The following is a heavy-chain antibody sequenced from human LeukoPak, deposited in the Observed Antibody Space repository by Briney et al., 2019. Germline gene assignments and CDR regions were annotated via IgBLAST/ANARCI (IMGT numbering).Heavy chain of an antibody. Sequence: ASVKVSCKASGYTFTSYYMHWVRQAPGQGLEWMGIINPSGGSTSYAQKFQGRVTMTRDTSTSTVYMELSSLRSEDTAVYYCAREVGQQLGLYYFDYWGQGTLVTVSS. D-gene: IGHD6-13*01. V-gene: IGHV1-46*01. J-gene: IGHJ4*02. CDR1: GYTFTSYY. CDR2: INPSGGST. CDR3: AREVGQQLGLYYFDY.